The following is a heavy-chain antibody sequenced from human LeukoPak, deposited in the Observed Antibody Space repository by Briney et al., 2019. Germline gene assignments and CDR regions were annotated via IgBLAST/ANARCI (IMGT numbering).Heavy chain of an antibody. D-gene: IGHD2-15*01. CDR3: ARRAYCSGGSCYSISSYYYYYMDV. J-gene: IGHJ6*03. Sequence: PSETLSLTWTVSGGSISSYYWSWIRQPAGKGLEGIGRIYTSGSTNYNRSLKRRVTISVDTSKNQFSLKLSSVTAADTAVYYCARRAYCSGGSCYSISSYYYYYMDVWGKGTPVTISS. CDR2: IYTSGST. CDR1: GGSISSYY. V-gene: IGHV4-4*07.